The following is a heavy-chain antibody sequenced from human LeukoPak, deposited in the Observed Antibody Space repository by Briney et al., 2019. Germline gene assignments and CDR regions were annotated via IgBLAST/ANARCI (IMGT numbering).Heavy chain of an antibody. CDR2: IHTSGST. D-gene: IGHD3-22*01. CDR1: GVSISGYY. J-gene: IGHJ4*02. CDR3: ARDQYYYDSSGYLTFDY. V-gene: IGHV4-4*07. Sequence: PSETLSLTCNVSGVSISGYYWSWIRQPAGKGLEWIGRIHTSGSTNYNPSLKSRVTMSVDTSKNQFSLKLSSVTAADTAVYYCARDQYYYDSSGYLTFDYWGQGTLVTVSS.